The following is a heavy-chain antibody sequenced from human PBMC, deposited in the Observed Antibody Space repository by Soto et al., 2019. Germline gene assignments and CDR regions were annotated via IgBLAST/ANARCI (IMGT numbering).Heavy chain of an antibody. D-gene: IGHD4-17*01. CDR3: ARWSYGDYEAFDY. Sequence: EVQLVESGGGLVQPGGSLRLSCAASGFSVNTSYMTWVRQAPGKGLKWIAVLYSGGSPYHADSVKGRFTISRDKSENILFLEMNSLRVEDTAVYYCARWSYGDYEAFDYWGQGTLVTVSS. CDR1: GFSVNTSY. V-gene: IGHV3-66*01. J-gene: IGHJ4*02. CDR2: LYSGGSP.